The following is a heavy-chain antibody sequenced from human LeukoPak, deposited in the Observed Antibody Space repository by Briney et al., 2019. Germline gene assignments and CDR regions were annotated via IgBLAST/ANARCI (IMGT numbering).Heavy chain of an antibody. CDR2: IYYSGST. V-gene: IGHV4-61*01. CDR3: ARTTDRTGYDYDYYYIDV. CDR1: GGSVSSGTQY. D-gene: IGHD5-12*01. J-gene: IGHJ6*03. Sequence: PSETLSLTCTVSGGSVSSGTQYWSWIRQPPGKGLEWIGYIYYSGSTNYNPSLKSRVTISIDTSKSRFSLKLSSVTAADTAVYYCARTTDRTGYDYDYYYIDVWGKGTTVTVSS.